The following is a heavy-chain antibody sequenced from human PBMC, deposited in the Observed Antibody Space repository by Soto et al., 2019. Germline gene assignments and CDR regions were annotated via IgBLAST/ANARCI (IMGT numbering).Heavy chain of an antibody. CDR1: GGSISSGDYS. V-gene: IGHV4-30-2*01. Sequence: SETLSLTCAVSGGSISSGDYSWNWIQQPPGKGLEWIGYIYYGGSTYYNPSLQSRVTMSVDRSRNQFSLKLNSVTAADTAVYYCARVRREYDNSGPVDYWGQGTLVTVSS. D-gene: IGHD3-22*01. CDR3: ARVRREYDNSGPVDY. CDR2: IYYGGST. J-gene: IGHJ4*02.